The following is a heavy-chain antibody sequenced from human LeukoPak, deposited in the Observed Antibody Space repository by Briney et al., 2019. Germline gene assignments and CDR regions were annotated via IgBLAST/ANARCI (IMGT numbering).Heavy chain of an antibody. CDR2: IYPGDSDT. J-gene: IGHJ2*01. CDR3: ARHQQSVWYFDL. Sequence: GESLKISCKASGYSFNSYWIGWVRQMPGKGLQWMGIIYPGDSDTLYSPSFQGQVTISADKSISTAYLQCSSLKASETAMYYCARHQQSVWYFDLWGRGTLVTVSS. D-gene: IGHD6-13*01. V-gene: IGHV5-51*01. CDR1: GYSFNSYW.